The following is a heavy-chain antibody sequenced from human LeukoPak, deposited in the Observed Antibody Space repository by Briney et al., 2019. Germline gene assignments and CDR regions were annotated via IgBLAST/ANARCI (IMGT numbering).Heavy chain of an antibody. V-gene: IGHV1-2*02. J-gene: IGHJ4*02. CDR2: IHSKSGDT. CDR3: ARDLSTNGVRNFFDY. Sequence: ASVTVSCKTSGYTFTGYFIHWVRQAPGHGLEWMGWIHSKSGDTDYSQKFQDRVTLTRDTSISTAYMELSRLRSDDTAVYYCARDLSTNGVRNFFDYWGQGTPVTVSS. CDR1: GYTFTGYF. D-gene: IGHD2-8*01.